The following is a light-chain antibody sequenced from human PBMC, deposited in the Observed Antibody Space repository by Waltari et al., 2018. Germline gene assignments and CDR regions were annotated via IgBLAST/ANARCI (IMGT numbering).Light chain of an antibody. V-gene: IGKV1-5*03. CDR2: EAS. Sequence: DIQMTQSPSTLSASVGDRVTITCRDSRSIGSSLVWYQQKPGKAPKVVIYEASSLESGVPSRFSGSGSGTEFTLTISSLQPDDFATYYCQQCNSYLLTFGGGTKVEIK. J-gene: IGKJ4*01. CDR1: RSIGSS. CDR3: QQCNSYLLT.